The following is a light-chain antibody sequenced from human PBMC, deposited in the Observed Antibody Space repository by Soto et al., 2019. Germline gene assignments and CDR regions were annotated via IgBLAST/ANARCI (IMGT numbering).Light chain of an antibody. V-gene: IGKV4-1*01. Sequence: DIVMTQSPDSLAVSLGERATINCKSSQSVLYSSNNKNYLAWYQQKPGQPPKLLIYWASTRESGVPDRFSGSGSGTDFTPTISSLQAEDVAVYYCQQYYSTLGTFGPGTKVDIK. J-gene: IGKJ3*01. CDR3: QQYYSTLGT. CDR2: WAS. CDR1: QSVLYSSNNKNY.